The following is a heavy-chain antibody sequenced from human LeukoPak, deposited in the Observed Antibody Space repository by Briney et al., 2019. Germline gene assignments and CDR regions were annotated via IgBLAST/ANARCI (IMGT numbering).Heavy chain of an antibody. V-gene: IGHV3-30*04. CDR3: ARDWATALDY. J-gene: IGHJ4*02. D-gene: IGHD5-12*01. CDR2: ISYDGSNK. CDR1: GFTFSSYA. Sequence: GGSLRLSCAASGFTFSSYAMHWVRQAPGKGLEGVAVISYDGSNKYYADSVKGPFTISRDNSTNTLYLQMNSLRAEDTAVYYCARDWATALDYWGQGPLVTVSS.